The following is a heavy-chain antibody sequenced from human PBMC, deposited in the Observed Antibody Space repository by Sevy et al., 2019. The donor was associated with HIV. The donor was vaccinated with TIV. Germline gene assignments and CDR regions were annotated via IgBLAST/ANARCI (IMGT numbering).Heavy chain of an antibody. CDR3: ARESYDFWTGPVDYDYGMDV. D-gene: IGHD3-3*01. J-gene: IGHJ6*02. V-gene: IGHV1-2*02. CDR2: INPKSGAT. CDR1: GYTFSDSGYY. Sequence: ASVKVSCKASGYTFSDSGYYVHWVRQAPGQGLEWMGWINPKSGATNYAQKFQGRVTMTRDTSVSTANMELNRLTSADTAVYYCARESYDFWTGPVDYDYGMDVWGQGTTVTVSS.